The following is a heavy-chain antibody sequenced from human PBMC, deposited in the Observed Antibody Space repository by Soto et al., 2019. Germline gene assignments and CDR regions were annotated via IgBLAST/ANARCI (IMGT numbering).Heavy chain of an antibody. CDR3: AKDRLGDNPRGIIDY. CDR2: ISRSGGRT. J-gene: IGHJ4*02. D-gene: IGHD4-17*01. CDR1: AFTFSSYA. Sequence: EVQLLESGGGLVQPGGSLRLSCAASAFTFSSYAMTWVRQAPGRGLEWVSSISRSGGRTFYADSVKGRFTISRDNSKNTLDLQMNSLRDEDTAVYYCAKDRLGDNPRGIIDYWGQGTQVTVSS. V-gene: IGHV3-23*01.